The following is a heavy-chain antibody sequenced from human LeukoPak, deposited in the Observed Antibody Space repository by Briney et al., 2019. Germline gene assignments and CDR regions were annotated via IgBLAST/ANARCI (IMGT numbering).Heavy chain of an antibody. CDR2: FDPEDGET. J-gene: IGHJ4*02. CDR1: GYTLTELS. CDR3: ARYCSGGSCYSDSGIDY. D-gene: IGHD2-15*01. V-gene: IGHV1-24*01. Sequence: ASVKVSCKVSGYTLTELSMHWVRQAPGKGLEWMGGFDPEDGETIYAQKFQGRVTITRDTSASTAYMELSSLRSEDTAVYYCARYCSGGSCYSDSGIDYWGQGTLVTVSS.